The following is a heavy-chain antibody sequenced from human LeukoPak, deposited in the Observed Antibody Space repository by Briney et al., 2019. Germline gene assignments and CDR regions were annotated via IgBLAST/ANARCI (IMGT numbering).Heavy chain of an antibody. CDR2: IYSGGST. CDR3: ARGDWNIRGMDV. J-gene: IGHJ6*02. Sequence: GGFLRLSCAASGFTVSSNYMSWVRQAPGKGLEWVSVIYSGGSTYYADSVKGRFTISRDNSKNTLYLQMNSLRAEDTAVYYCARGDWNIRGMDVWGQGTTVTVSS. D-gene: IGHD1/OR15-1a*01. V-gene: IGHV3-53*01. CDR1: GFTVSSNY.